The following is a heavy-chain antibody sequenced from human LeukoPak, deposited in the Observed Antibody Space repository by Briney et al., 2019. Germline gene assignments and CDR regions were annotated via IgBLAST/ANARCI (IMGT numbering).Heavy chain of an antibody. CDR3: VRQMIRFWFDP. D-gene: IGHD3-16*01. V-gene: IGHV3-7*01. CDR1: GFSFDDYA. J-gene: IGHJ5*02. Sequence: GGSLRLSCAASGFSFDDYAMSWVRQAPGKGLEWVADINPDGTQKYSVDSLKGRFTISRDNAKNSLFLHLNSLRVDDTATYYCVRQMIRFWFDPWGQGTRVTVSS. CDR2: INPDGTQK.